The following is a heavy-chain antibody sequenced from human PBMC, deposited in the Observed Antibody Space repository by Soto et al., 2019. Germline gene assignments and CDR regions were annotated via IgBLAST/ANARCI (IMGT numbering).Heavy chain of an antibody. D-gene: IGHD3-22*01. CDR2: IYHSGST. Sequence: SETLSLTCAVSGGSISSGGYSWSWIRQPPGKGLEWIGYIYHSGSTYYNPSLKSRVTISVDRSKNQFSLKLSSVTAADTAVYYCARRVYYYDSSGYYGKKEYYFDYWGQGTLVTVSS. V-gene: IGHV4-30-2*01. J-gene: IGHJ4*02. CDR1: GGSISSGGYS. CDR3: ARRVYYYDSSGYYGKKEYYFDY.